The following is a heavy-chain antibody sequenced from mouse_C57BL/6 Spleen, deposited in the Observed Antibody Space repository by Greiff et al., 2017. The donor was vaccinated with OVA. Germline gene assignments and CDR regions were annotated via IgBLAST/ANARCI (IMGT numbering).Heavy chain of an antibody. J-gene: IGHJ1*03. CDR1: GYTFTSYW. D-gene: IGHD2-4*01. CDR3: ARGDYDYGWYFDV. Sequence: VQLQQPGAELVRPGSSVKLSCKASGYTFTSYWMDWVKQRPGQGLEWIGNIYPSDSETHYNQKFKDKATLTVDKSSSTAYMQLSSLTSEDSAVYYCARGDYDYGWYFDVWGTGTTVTVAS. V-gene: IGHV1-61*01. CDR2: IYPSDSET.